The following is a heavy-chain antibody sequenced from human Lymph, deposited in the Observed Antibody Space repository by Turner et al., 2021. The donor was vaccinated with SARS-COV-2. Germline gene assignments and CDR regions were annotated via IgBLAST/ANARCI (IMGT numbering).Heavy chain of an antibody. D-gene: IGHD1-26*01. Sequence: EVQLVESGGGLVQPGGSRRRSCAASGLTFSSYEMNWVRQAPGKGLEWVSYISRSGSTIYYADSVKGRFTISRDNANNSLYLQMNSLRAEDTAVYYCARDGGELPFEPDYFHFWGQGTLVTVSS. CDR3: ARDGGELPFEPDYFHF. CDR2: ISRSGSTI. V-gene: IGHV3-48*03. J-gene: IGHJ4*02. CDR1: GLTFSSYE.